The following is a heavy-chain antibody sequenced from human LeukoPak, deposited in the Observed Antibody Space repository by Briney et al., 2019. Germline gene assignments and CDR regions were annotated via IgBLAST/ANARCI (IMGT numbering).Heavy chain of an antibody. CDR3: ARDDDYYGSGSPAFDY. Sequence: ASVKVSCKASGYTFTGYYMHWVRQAPGQGLEWMGWINPNSGGTNYAQKFQGRVTMTRDTSISTAYMELSRLRSDDTAVYYCARDDDYYGSGSPAFDYSGQGTLVTVSS. CDR1: GYTFTGYY. J-gene: IGHJ4*02. D-gene: IGHD3-10*01. V-gene: IGHV1-2*02. CDR2: INPNSGGT.